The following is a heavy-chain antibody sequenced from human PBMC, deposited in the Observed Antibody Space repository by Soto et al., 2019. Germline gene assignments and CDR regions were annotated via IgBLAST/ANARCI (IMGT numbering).Heavy chain of an antibody. CDR2: INPNSGGT. D-gene: IGHD3-10*01. V-gene: IGHV1-2*02. CDR3: ARGRTTRGHFDY. J-gene: IGHJ4*02. CDR1: GYTFTGYY. Sequence: ASVKVSCKASGYTFTGYYIHWVRQAPGQGLEWMGWINPNSGGTNYAQKFQGRVTMTRDTSISTAYMELSRLRSDDTAVYYCARGRTTRGHFDYWGQGTLVTVSS.